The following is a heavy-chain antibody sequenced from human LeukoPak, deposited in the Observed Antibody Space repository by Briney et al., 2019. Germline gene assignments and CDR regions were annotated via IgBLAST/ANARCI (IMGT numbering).Heavy chain of an antibody. V-gene: IGHV3-30*02. Sequence: GGPLRLSCAASGFTFSSYGMHWVRQAPGKGLEWVAVIWYGGSNKYYADSVKGRFTISRDNSKNTLYLQMNSLRAEDTAVYYCAKERGHCSSTSCYYDAFDIWGQGTMVTVSS. D-gene: IGHD2-2*01. J-gene: IGHJ3*02. CDR2: IWYGGSNK. CDR3: AKERGHCSSTSCYYDAFDI. CDR1: GFTFSSYG.